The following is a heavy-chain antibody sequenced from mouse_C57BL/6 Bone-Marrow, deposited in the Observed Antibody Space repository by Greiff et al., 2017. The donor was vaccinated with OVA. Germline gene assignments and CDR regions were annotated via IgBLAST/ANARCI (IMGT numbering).Heavy chain of an antibody. V-gene: IGHV5-17*01. CDR1: GFTFSDYG. CDR3: ARQHYYGSSYLDY. J-gene: IGHJ2*01. CDR2: ISSGSSTI. D-gene: IGHD1-1*01. Sequence: VQLKESGGGLVKPGGSLKLSCAASGFTFSDYGMHWVRQAPEKGLEWVAYISSGSSTIYYADTVKGRFTISRDNAKNTLFLQMTSLRSEDTAMYYCARQHYYGSSYLDYWGQGTTLTVSS.